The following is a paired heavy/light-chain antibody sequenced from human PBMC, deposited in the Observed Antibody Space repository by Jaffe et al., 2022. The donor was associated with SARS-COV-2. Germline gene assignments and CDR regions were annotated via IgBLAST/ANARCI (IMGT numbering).Light chain of an antibody. Sequence: HSVLTQPPSASGTPGQRVTISCAGSDSNIGNNHVNWFQQLPGTAPRIVIHNNNQRPSGVPDRFSGSKSGTSASLAISGLQSEDEADYYCAAWDDSMNGRVFGGGTMLTVL. V-gene: IGLV1-44*01. CDR1: DSNIGNNH. CDR3: AAWDDSMNGRV. CDR2: NNN. J-gene: IGLJ3*02.
Heavy chain of an antibody. J-gene: IGHJ6*03. Sequence: QVQLVQSGAEVRKPGASVKVSCKASGFTFTSHDFNWVRQAPGQGLEWMGWMNPDSANTGYAQKFQGRVTMSRDTSISTAYMELTDLRYEDTAVYYCAINRYYFMDVWGEGTTVTVSS. CDR3: AINRYYFMDV. CDR1: GFTFTSHD. V-gene: IGHV1-8*01. CDR2: MNPDSANT.